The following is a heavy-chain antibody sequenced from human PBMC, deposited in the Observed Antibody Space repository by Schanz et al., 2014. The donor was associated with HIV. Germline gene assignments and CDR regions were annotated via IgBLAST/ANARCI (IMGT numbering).Heavy chain of an antibody. CDR1: GFTFSSSG. Sequence: QVQLVESGGGVVQPGRSLRLSCAASGFTFSSSGMYWVRQAPGKGLEWVALISYDGRNKYYGDSVKGRFTISRDNSKNTLYLQMNSLRDEDTAVYYCARIYGGNPSYYGMDVWGQGTTVTVSS. CDR3: ARIYGGNPSYYGMDV. J-gene: IGHJ6*02. CDR2: ISYDGRNK. D-gene: IGHD4-17*01. V-gene: IGHV3-30*03.